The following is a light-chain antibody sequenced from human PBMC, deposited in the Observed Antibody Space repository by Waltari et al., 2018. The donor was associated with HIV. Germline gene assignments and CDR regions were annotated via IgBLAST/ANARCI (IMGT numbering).Light chain of an antibody. CDR1: QSIVNH. CDR2: AGS. CDR3: QQTYMFPLN. J-gene: IGKJ3*01. V-gene: IGKV1-39*01. Sequence: DIQVTQSPSSLSASIGDRVTITCRASQSIVNHLNWFQQKPGTAPRPLFFAGSVLPRGGPSRFSGSVSGTLFTLTISGVQPEDIALYYCQQTYMFPLNFGRGTTVDL.